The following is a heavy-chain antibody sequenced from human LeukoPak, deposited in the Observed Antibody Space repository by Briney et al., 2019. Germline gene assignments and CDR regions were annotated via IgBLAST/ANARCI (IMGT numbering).Heavy chain of an antibody. CDR3: ARGGYRSSWTNFDY. CDR2: INPNSGGT. CDR1: GYTFTDYY. D-gene: IGHD6-13*01. Sequence: GASVKVSCKASGYTFTDYYMHWVRQAPGQGLEWMGWINPNSGGTNYAQKFQGRVTMTGDTSITTAYMELSRLRSDDTAAYFCARGGYRSSWTNFDYWGQGTLVTVSS. V-gene: IGHV1-2*02. J-gene: IGHJ4*02.